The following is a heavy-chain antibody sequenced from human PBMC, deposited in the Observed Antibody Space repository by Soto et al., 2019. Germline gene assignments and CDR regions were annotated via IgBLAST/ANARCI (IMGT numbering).Heavy chain of an antibody. CDR3: EKEAAAGHFDY. CDR1: GFTFSSYG. CDR2: ISYDGSNK. D-gene: IGHD6-13*01. J-gene: IGHJ4*02. Sequence: PGGSLRLSCAASGFTFSSYGMHWVRQAPGKGLEWVAVISYDGSNKYYADSVKGRFTISRDNSKNTLYLQMNSLRAEDTAVYYCEKEAAAGHFDYWGQGTLVTVSS. V-gene: IGHV3-30*18.